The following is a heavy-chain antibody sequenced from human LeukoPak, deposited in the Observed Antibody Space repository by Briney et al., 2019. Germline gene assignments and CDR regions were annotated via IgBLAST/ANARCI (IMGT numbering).Heavy chain of an antibody. J-gene: IGHJ5*02. CDR1: GFTFSSYA. Sequence: QPGGSLRLSCAASGFTFSSYAMSWVRQAPGKGLEWVSAISGSGGSTYYADSVKGRFTISRDNSKNTLYLQMNNLRAEDTAVYYCAKDRYVGVPAAMFPDWFDPWGQGTLVTVSS. CDR2: ISGSGGST. D-gene: IGHD2-2*01. V-gene: IGHV3-23*01. CDR3: AKDRYVGVPAAMFPDWFDP.